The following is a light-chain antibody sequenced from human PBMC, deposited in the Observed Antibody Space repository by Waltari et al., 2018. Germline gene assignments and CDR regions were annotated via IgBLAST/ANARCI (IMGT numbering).Light chain of an antibody. V-gene: IGKV4-1*01. CDR3: QQYYSNPFT. CDR1: QSVLYRSNLKNY. CDR2: WAS. J-gene: IGKJ3*01. Sequence: DIVMTQSPDSLAVSLGDRATINCRSSQSVLYRSNLKNYLAWYQQKTGQSPKVLIYWASSRESGVPDRFSGSGSETDFTLTISSLQAEDVAVYYCQQYYSNPFTFGPGTKVEIK.